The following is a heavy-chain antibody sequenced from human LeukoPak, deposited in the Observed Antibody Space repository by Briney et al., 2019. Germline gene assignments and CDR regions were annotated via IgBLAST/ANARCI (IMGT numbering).Heavy chain of an antibody. CDR1: GSSISSSSYY. D-gene: IGHD3-16*01. J-gene: IGHJ4*02. CDR2: IYYSGST. Sequence: PSETLSLTCTVSGSSISSSSYYWGWIRQPPGEGLEWIGTIYYSGSTYYNPSLKSRVTISVDTSKNQFSLKLSSVTAADTAVYYCARDYGNYFDYWGQGTLVTVSS. V-gene: IGHV4-39*07. CDR3: ARDYGNYFDY.